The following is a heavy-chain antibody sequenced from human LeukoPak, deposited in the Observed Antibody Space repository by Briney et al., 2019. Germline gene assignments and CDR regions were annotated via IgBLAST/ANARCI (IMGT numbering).Heavy chain of an antibody. J-gene: IGHJ4*02. Sequence: ASVKVSCKASGYTFTGYYMHWVRQAPGQGREWMGWINPNSGGTNYAQKFQGRVTMTRDTSISTAYMELSRLRSDDTAVYYCARESRYYYDSSGDYWGQGTLVTVSS. CDR2: INPNSGGT. D-gene: IGHD3-22*01. V-gene: IGHV1-2*02. CDR1: GYTFTGYY. CDR3: ARESRYYYDSSGDY.